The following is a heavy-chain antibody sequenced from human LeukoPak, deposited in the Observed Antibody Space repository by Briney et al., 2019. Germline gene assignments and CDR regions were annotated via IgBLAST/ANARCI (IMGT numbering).Heavy chain of an antibody. CDR2: MNPNSGNT. D-gene: IGHD1-7*01. J-gene: IGHJ4*02. Sequence: VSVKVSCKASGYTFTSYDINWVRQATGQGLEWMGWMNPNSGNTGYAQKFQGRVTMTRNTSISTAYMELSSLRSEDTAVYYCARVKAGKLELRRGFDYWGQGTMVTVSS. V-gene: IGHV1-8*01. CDR3: ARVKAGKLELRRGFDY. CDR1: GYTFTSYD.